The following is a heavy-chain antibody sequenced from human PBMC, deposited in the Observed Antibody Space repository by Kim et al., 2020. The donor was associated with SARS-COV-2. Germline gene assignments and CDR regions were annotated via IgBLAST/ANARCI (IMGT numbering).Heavy chain of an antibody. Sequence: SETLSLTCTVSGGSISSSSYYWGWIRQPPGKGLEWIGSIYYSGSTYYNPSLKSRVTISVDTSKNQFSLKLSSVTAADTAVYYCASIEMATIVVDYWGQGTLVTVSS. J-gene: IGHJ4*02. CDR3: ASIEMATIVVDY. V-gene: IGHV4-39*01. CDR2: IYYSGST. D-gene: IGHD5-12*01. CDR1: GGSISSSSYY.